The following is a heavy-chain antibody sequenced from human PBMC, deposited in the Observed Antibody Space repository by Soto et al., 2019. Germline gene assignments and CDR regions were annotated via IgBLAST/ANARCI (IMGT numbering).Heavy chain of an antibody. CDR2: ISGSGGST. CDR3: AKLDHVVWVPHPQKLVPYYFDY. J-gene: IGHJ4*02. D-gene: IGHD6-13*01. Sequence: GGSLRLSCAASGFTFSSYAMSWVRQAPGKGLEWVSAISGSGGSTYYADSVTGRFTISRDNPKNTPYLQMNSLRAEDTAVYYWAKLDHVVWVPHPQKLVPYYFDYWGQGTLVTVSS. CDR1: GFTFSSYA. V-gene: IGHV3-23*01.